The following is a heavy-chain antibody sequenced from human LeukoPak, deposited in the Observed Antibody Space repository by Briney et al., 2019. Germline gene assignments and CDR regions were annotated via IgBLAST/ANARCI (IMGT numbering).Heavy chain of an antibody. J-gene: IGHJ3*02. V-gene: IGHV1-18*04. CDR2: ISAYNGNT. CDR1: GYTFTGYY. CDR3: ARDHLWFGELLYNSCGDCFEDAFDI. Sequence: ASVRVSCKASGYTFTGYYMHWVRQAPGQGLEWMGWISAYNGNTNYAQKLQGRVTMTTDTSTSTAYMELRSLRSDDTAVYYCARDHLWFGELLYNSCGDCFEDAFDIWGQGTMVTVSS. D-gene: IGHD3-10*01.